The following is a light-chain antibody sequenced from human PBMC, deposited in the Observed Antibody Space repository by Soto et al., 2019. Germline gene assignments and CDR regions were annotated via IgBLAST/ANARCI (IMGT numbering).Light chain of an antibody. CDR3: QHYTTYSGT. CDR2: WAS. Sequence: DIHMTQSPATLSASVGDRVTITCRASQSISTWLAWYQQKPGKAPKLLIYWASSLESGVPSRFSGSGSGTEFTLTISSLQPDDFATYYCQHYTTYSGTFGPETIVDIK. J-gene: IGKJ3*01. V-gene: IGKV1-5*03. CDR1: QSISTW.